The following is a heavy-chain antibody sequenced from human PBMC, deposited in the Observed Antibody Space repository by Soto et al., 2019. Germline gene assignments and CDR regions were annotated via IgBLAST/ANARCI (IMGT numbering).Heavy chain of an antibody. J-gene: IGHJ4*02. D-gene: IGHD6-19*01. V-gene: IGHV4-4*07. CDR3: ARTPGWYFDV. CDR2: IRASGHT. CDR1: GGYISTYY. Sequence: QVQLLESGPGLVKPSETLSLTCNVSGGYISTYYWSWVRQPAGKGLEGIGRIRASGHTDHHPSLHSRVTMSVDTSKNQFALGLTSLTAADTAVYYCARTPGWYFDVWGQGTLVTVSS.